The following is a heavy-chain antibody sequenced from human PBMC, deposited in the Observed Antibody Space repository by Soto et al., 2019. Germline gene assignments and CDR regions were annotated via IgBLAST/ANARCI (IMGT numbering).Heavy chain of an antibody. J-gene: IGHJ5*02. Sequence: PGESLKISCKGSGYSFTSYWIGWVRQMPGKGLEWVGIIYPGDSDTRYSPSFQGQVTISADKSISTAYLQWSSLKASDTAMYYCARRRANSSGWLGDNWFDPWGQGTLVTVSS. CDR1: GYSFTSYW. D-gene: IGHD6-19*01. CDR2: IYPGDSDT. V-gene: IGHV5-51*01. CDR3: ARRRANSSGWLGDNWFDP.